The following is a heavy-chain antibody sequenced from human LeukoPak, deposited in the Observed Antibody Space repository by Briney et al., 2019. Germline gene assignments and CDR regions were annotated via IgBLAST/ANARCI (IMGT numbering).Heavy chain of an antibody. CDR1: GFTFSSYG. V-gene: IGHV3-33*08. CDR2: IWYDGSNK. J-gene: IGHJ6*02. Sequence: PGRSLRLSCAASGFTFSSYGTHWVRQAPGKGLEWVAVIWYDGSNKYYADSVKGRFTISRDNSKNTLYLQMNSLRAEDTAVYYCARDRDCSSTSCSPRTRYGMDVWGQGTTVTVSS. CDR3: ARDRDCSSTSCSPRTRYGMDV. D-gene: IGHD2-2*01.